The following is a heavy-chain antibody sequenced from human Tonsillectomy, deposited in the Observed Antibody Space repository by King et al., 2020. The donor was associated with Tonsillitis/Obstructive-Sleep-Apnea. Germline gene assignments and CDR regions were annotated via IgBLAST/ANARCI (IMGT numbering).Heavy chain of an antibody. CDR3: AGSADWAGDTAMGYGMDV. D-gene: IGHD5-18*01. CDR1: GFTFSSYA. J-gene: IGHJ6*02. Sequence: VQLVESGGGVVQPGRSLRLSCAASGFTFSSYAMHWVRQAPGKGLEWVAVISYDGTNKYYADSVKGRFTISRDNSKNTLYLQMNSLRTEDTAVYYCAGSADWAGDTAMGYGMDVWGQGTTVTVSS. V-gene: IGHV3-30*04. CDR2: ISYDGTNK.